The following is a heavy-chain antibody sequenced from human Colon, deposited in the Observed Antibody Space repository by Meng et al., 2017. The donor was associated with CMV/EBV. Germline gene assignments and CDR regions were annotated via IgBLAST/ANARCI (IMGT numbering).Heavy chain of an antibody. CDR2: MNSNSGNT. CDR1: GYTFINHD. D-gene: IGHD1-26*01. J-gene: IGHJ4*02. CDR3: ATNGRLNY. V-gene: IGHV1-8*01. Sequence: ASVKVSCKASGYTFINHDINWVRQAAGQGLEWMGWMNSNSGNTGYAQKFQGRVTMTEDTSTDTAYMELNSLRSEDTAVYYCATNGRLNYWGQGTLVTVSS.